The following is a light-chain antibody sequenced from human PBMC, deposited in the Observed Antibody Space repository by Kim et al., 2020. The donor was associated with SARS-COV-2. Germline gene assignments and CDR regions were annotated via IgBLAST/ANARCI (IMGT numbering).Light chain of an antibody. V-gene: IGKV2-30*01. CDR1: QSLVSSDGNTF. CDR2: KVS. CDR3: MQYTLPYT. J-gene: IGKJ2*01. Sequence: GQPASISCRSRQSLVSSDGNTFLSWFHQRPGQSPRRLIYKVSYRDSGVPDRFSGSGSGTDFTLKISRVEAEDVGVYYCMQYTLPYTFGQGTKLEI.